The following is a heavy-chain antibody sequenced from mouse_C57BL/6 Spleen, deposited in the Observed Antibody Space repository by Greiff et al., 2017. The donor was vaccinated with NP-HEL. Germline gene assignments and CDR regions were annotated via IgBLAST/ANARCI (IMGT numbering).Heavy chain of an antibody. CDR1: GFTFSNYW. J-gene: IGHJ2*01. CDR3: TVYYDDDGDY. CDR2: IRLKSDNYAT. V-gene: IGHV6-3*01. Sequence: EVKVEESGGGLVQPGGSMKLSCVASGFTFSNYWMNWVRQSPEKGLEWVAQIRLKSDNYATHYAESVKGRFTISRDDSKSSVYLQMNNLRAEDTGIYYCTVYYDDDGDYWGQGTTLTVSS. D-gene: IGHD2-4*01.